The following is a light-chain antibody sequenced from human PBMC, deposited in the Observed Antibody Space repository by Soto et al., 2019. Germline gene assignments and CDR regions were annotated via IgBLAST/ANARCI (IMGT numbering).Light chain of an antibody. J-gene: IGLJ3*02. V-gene: IGLV2-8*01. Sequence: QSVLTQPPSASGSPGQSVTISCTGTSSDVGAYNYVSWYQQHPGKAPKLIIYEVTKRPSGVPDRFSGSKSGNTASLTVSGLQADDEADYYCNSYAGSKNFGVFGGGTKLTVL. CDR1: SSDVGAYNY. CDR3: NSYAGSKNFGV. CDR2: EVT.